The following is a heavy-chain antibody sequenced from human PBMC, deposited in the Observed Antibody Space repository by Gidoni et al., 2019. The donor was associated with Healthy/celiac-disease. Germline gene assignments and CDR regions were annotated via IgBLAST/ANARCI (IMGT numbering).Heavy chain of an antibody. CDR2: IRSKANSYAT. J-gene: IGHJ4*02. CDR1: GFTFSGSA. CDR3: TSTIFGVVTLDY. Sequence: EVQLVESGGGLVQPGGSMYLSCAASGFTFSGSAMHWVRQASGKGLELVGRIRSKANSYATAYAASVKGRFTISRDDSKNTADLQMNSLKTEDTAVYYCTSTIFGVVTLDYWGQGTLVTVSS. V-gene: IGHV3-73*02. D-gene: IGHD3-3*01.